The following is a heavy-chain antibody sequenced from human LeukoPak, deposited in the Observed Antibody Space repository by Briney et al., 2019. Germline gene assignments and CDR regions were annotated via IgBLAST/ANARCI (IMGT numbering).Heavy chain of an antibody. CDR3: ARRPPNAAAAGINWFDP. CDR2: INHSGST. CDR1: GGSFSGYY. Sequence: TSETLSLTCAVYGGSFSGYYWSWIRQPPGKGLEWIEEINHSGSTNYNPSLKSRVTISVDTSKNQFSLKLSSVTAADTAVYYCARRPPNAAAAGINWFDPWGQGTLVTVSS. J-gene: IGHJ5*02. D-gene: IGHD6-13*01. V-gene: IGHV4-34*01.